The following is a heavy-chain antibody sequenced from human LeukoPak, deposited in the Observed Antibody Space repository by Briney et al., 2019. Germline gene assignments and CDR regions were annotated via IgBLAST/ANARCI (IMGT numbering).Heavy chain of an antibody. V-gene: IGHV3-33*01. CDR2: IWYDGSNK. J-gene: IGHJ4*02. CDR1: GFTFSSYG. Sequence: PGGSLRLSCAASGFTFSSYGMHWVRQAPGKGLEWVAVIWYDGSNKYYADSVKGRFTISRDNSKNTLYLQMNSLRAEDTAVYYCARGGYGSGSYYPAGFDYWGQGTLVTVSS. CDR3: ARGGYGSGSYYPAGFDY. D-gene: IGHD3-10*01.